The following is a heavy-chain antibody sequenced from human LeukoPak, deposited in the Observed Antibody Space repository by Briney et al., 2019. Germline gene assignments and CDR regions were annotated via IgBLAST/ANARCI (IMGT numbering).Heavy chain of an antibody. CDR2: SYSNGST. CDR3: AGVVTSNYYYYYMDV. J-gene: IGHJ6*03. D-gene: IGHD4-23*01. V-gene: IGHV4-4*07. CDR1: GVSMNNYY. Sequence: SETLSLTCSVSGVSMNNYYWNWIRQPAGKGLEWIGRSYSNGSTNYNPSLKSRVTMSVDTSKNHFSLTLSSVTAADTAVYYCAGVVTSNYYYYYMDVWGKGTTVTVSS.